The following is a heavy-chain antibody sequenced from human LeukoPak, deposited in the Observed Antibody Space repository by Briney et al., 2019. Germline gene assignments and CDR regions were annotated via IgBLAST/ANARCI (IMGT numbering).Heavy chain of an antibody. CDR3: ARTTGDDYQNYGLDV. J-gene: IGHJ6*02. V-gene: IGHV3-66*01. CDR1: GFTVSFSC. D-gene: IGHD4-17*01. CDR2: IYPGGST. Sequence: GGSLRLSCSASGFTVSFSCMTWVRQAPGKGLEWVSLIYPGGSTYYADSVKGRFTISRDNSKNTQYLQMNSLRAEDTAVYYCARTTGDDYQNYGLDVWGQGTTVTVSS.